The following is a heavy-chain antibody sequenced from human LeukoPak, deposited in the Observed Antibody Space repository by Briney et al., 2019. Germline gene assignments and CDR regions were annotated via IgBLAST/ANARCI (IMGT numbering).Heavy chain of an antibody. J-gene: IGHJ4*02. CDR3: ASQEGIAAAGAFDY. V-gene: IGHV1-18*01. Sequence: ASVKVSCKASGYTFTSYGISWVRQAPGQGLEWMGWISAYNGNTNYAQKLQGRVTMTTDTSTSTAYMELRSLRSDDTAVYYCASQEGIAAAGAFDYWGQGTLVTVSS. CDR2: ISAYNGNT. CDR1: GYTFTSYG. D-gene: IGHD6-13*01.